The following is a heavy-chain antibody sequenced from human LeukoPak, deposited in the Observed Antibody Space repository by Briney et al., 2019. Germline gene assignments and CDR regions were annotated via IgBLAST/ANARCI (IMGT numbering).Heavy chain of an antibody. CDR3: AKDIERGFDYTNSLDY. CDR1: GFTFTSYG. Sequence: GGSLRLSCAASGFTFTSYGMHWVRQAPGKGLEWVAVIWSDGTNKYYADSVKGRFAISRDDSNNMVYLQMNGLRVEDTAVYYCAKDIERGFDYTNSLDYWGQGTLVTVSS. CDR2: IWSDGTNK. J-gene: IGHJ4*02. D-gene: IGHD4-11*01. V-gene: IGHV3-33*06.